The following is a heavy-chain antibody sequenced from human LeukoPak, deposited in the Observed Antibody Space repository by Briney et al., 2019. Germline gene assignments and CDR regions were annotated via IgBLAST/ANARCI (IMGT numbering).Heavy chain of an antibody. J-gene: IGHJ3*02. Sequence: PGGSLRLSCAASGFSLSSYSMNWVRQAPGKGLEWVSSITISSNFIYYADSVKGRFTMSRDNSRNTLDLQMNSLRVEDTAVYFCARDRRRLRGMNGDGDAFDIWGQGTMVTVSS. V-gene: IGHV3-21*04. D-gene: IGHD1-1*01. CDR3: ARDRRRLRGMNGDGDAFDI. CDR1: GFSLSSYS. CDR2: ITISSNFI.